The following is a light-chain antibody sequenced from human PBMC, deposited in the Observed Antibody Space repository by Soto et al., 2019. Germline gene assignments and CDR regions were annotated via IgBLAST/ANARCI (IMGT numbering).Light chain of an antibody. V-gene: IGKV3-15*01. CDR1: QSVSSN. J-gene: IGKJ3*01. CDR3: QHYNNWPPFT. CDR2: GAS. Sequence: EIVLTQSPATLSVSPGERATLSCRASQSVSSNLSWYQQKPDQAPSLLIYGASTRATGIPARFSGSGSETDFTLTISSLQSEDFAVYYCQHYNNWPPFTFGPGTKVDIK.